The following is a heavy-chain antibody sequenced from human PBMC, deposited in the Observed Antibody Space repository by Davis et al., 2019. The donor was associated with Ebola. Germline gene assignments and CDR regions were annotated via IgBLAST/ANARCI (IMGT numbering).Heavy chain of an antibody. CDR3: ARDFTIFGVVIALVY. V-gene: IGHV3-7*01. Sequence: GESLKISCATSGFTFSNYAMHWVRQAPGKGLEWVANIKQDGSEKYYVDSVKGRFTISRDNAKNSLYLQMNSLRAEDTAVYYCARDFTIFGVVIALVYWGQGTLVTVSS. D-gene: IGHD3-3*01. CDR1: GFTFSNYA. J-gene: IGHJ4*02. CDR2: IKQDGSEK.